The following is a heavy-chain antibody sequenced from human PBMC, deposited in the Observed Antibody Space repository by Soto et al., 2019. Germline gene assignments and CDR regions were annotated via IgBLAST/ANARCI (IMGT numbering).Heavy chain of an antibody. CDR1: GYTFTGYY. D-gene: IGHD3-16*01. J-gene: IGHJ4*02. CDR2: TNPSNGGT. V-gene: IGHV1-2*02. Sequence: ASVKVSCKASGYTFTGYYIHWVRQAPGQGLEWMGWTNPSNGGTNYAQKFQGRVTMTRDTSLSIAYMELTTLRSDDTAVFYCAREVGGGRQYYFDSWGLGTLVTAPQ. CDR3: AREVGGGRQYYFDS.